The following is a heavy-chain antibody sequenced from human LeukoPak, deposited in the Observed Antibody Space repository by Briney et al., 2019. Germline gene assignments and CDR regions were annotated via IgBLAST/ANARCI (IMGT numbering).Heavy chain of an antibody. J-gene: IGHJ4*02. Sequence: QSGTSLRLSCAASGFTFSSHGIHWVRQAPGKGLEWVAVVSSNGGTTYYADSVKGRMTISRDNSKNTLYLQMNSLRREDTAMYYCTKESVSGSRYSFDYWGQGTLVTVSS. CDR3: TKESVSGSRYSFDY. D-gene: IGHD1-26*01. CDR2: VSSNGGTT. V-gene: IGHV3-30*18. CDR1: GFTFSSHG.